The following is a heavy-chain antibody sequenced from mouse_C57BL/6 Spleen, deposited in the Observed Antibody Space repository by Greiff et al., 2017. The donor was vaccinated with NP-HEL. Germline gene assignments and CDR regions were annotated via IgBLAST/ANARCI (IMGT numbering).Heavy chain of an antibody. D-gene: IGHD1-1*01. CDR2: SRNKANDYTT. CDR1: GFTFSDFY. Sequence: EVQGVESGGGLVQSGRSLRLSCATSGFTFSDFYMEWVRQAPGKGLEWIAASRNKANDYTTEYSASVKGRFIVSRDTSQSILYLQMNALRAEDTAIYYCARGYGSSYGYAMDYWGQGTSVTVSS. J-gene: IGHJ4*01. CDR3: ARGYGSSYGYAMDY. V-gene: IGHV7-1*01.